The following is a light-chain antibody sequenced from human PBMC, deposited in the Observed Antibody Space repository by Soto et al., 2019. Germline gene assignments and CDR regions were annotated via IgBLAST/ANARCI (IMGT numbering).Light chain of an antibody. CDR2: GAS. CDR3: QQYGSSIQT. V-gene: IGKV3-20*01. J-gene: IGKJ1*01. CDR1: QSVGSD. Sequence: EIVMTQSPATLSVSPGERATLSCRASQSVGSDLAWYQQKPGQAPRLVIFGASHRAPDIPDRFSGSGSGTDFTLTISRLEPEDFAVYYCQQYGSSIQTFGQGTKVEIK.